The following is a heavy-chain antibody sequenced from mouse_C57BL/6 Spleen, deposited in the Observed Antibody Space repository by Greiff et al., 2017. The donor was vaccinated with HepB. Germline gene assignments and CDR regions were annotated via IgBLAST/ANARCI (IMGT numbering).Heavy chain of an antibody. V-gene: IGHV1-66*01. CDR2: IYPGSGNT. CDR1: GYSFTSYY. J-gene: IGHJ2*01. CDR3: ARRGGTVCHYFDY. Sequence: QVQLQQSGPELVKPGASVKISCKASGYSFTSYYIHWVKQRPGQGLEWIGWIYPGSGNTKYNEKFKGKATLTADTSSSTAYMQLSSLTSEDSAVYYCARRGGTVCHYFDYWGQGTTLTVSS. D-gene: IGHD1-1*01.